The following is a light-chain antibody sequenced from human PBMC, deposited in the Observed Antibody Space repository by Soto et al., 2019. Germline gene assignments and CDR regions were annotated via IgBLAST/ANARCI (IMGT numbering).Light chain of an antibody. J-gene: IGKJ3*01. CDR3: QRYNSAPFT. CDR1: QGISND. V-gene: IGKV1-27*01. Sequence: DIQMTQSPSSLSASVGDRVTITCRASQGISNDLVWYQQKSGKVPKVLIYAASTLQSGVPSRFSGSGSGTDFSLTINSLQPEDVATYYCQRYNSAPFTFGPGTIVEI. CDR2: AAS.